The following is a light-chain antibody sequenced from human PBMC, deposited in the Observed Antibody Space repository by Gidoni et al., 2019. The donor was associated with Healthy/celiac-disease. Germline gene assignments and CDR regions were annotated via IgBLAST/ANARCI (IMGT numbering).Light chain of an antibody. CDR1: QSVSSSY. J-gene: IGKJ3*01. V-gene: IGKV3D-7*01. CDR3: QQDYNLPPT. Sequence: IVMTQSPATLSLSPGERATLSCRASQSVSSSYLSWYQQKPGQAPRLLIYGASTRATGIPARFSGSGSGTDFTLTISSLQPEDFAVYYCQQDYNLPPTFXPXTKVDIK. CDR2: GAS.